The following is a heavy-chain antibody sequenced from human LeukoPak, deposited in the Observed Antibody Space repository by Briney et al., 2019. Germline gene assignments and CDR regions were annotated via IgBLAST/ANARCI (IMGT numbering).Heavy chain of an antibody. D-gene: IGHD6-13*01. CDR1: GGTFSSYA. V-gene: IGHV1-69*04. CDR2: IIPILGIA. Sequence: VASVKVSCKASGGTFSSYAISWVRQAPGQGLEWMGRIIPILGIANYAQKFQGRVTITADKSTSTAYMELSSLRSEDTAVYYCARGEAAGPFDPWGQGTLVTVSS. J-gene: IGHJ5*02. CDR3: ARGEAAGPFDP.